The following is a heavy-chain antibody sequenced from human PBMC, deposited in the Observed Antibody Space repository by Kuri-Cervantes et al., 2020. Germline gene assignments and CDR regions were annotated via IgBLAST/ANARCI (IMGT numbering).Heavy chain of an antibody. CDR2: IYYSGST. CDR3: ARVVGYSSSWTFDYYYYMDV. V-gene: IGHV4-61*01. Sequence: GSLRLSCTVSGYSISSGYYWSWIRQPPGKGLEWIGYIYYSGSTNYNPSLKSRVTISVDTSKNQFSLKLSSVTAADTAVYYCARVVGYSSSWTFDYYYYMDVWGKGTTVTVSS. D-gene: IGHD6-13*01. CDR1: GYSISSGYY. J-gene: IGHJ6*03.